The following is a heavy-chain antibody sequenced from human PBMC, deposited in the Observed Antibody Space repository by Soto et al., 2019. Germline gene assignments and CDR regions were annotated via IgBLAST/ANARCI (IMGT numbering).Heavy chain of an antibody. CDR3: ARVRVVVPAANYYFDY. CDR2: IYYSGST. Sequence: PSETLALSCAVSGCSISSYYWSWIRQPPGKGLEWIGYIYYSGSTNYNPSLKSRVTISVDTSKNQFSLKLSSVTAADTAVYYCARVRVVVPAANYYFDYWGQGTLVPVSS. D-gene: IGHD2-2*01. CDR1: GCSISSYY. J-gene: IGHJ4*02. V-gene: IGHV4-59*01.